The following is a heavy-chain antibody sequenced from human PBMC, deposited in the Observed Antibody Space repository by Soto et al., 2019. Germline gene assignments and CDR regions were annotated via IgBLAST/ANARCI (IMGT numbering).Heavy chain of an antibody. CDR2: ISSSSSYI. D-gene: IGHD6-13*01. J-gene: IGHJ4*02. CDR1: GFTFSSYS. V-gene: IGHV3-21*01. Sequence: EVQLVESGGGLVQPGGSLRLSCAASGFTFSSYSMNWVRQAPGKGLEWVSSISSSSSYIYYADSVKGRFTISRDNAKNSLYLQMNSLRAEDTAVYYCARDAGAAAGLFDYWGQGTLVTVSS. CDR3: ARDAGAAAGLFDY.